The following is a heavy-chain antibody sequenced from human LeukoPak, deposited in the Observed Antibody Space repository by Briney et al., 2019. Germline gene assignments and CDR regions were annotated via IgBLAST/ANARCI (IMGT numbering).Heavy chain of an antibody. CDR3: ARGTDY. CDR1: GGSFSGYY. Sequence: SETLSLTCAVYGGSFSGYYWSWIRQPPGKGLEWIGEINHSGSTNYNPSLKSRVTISVDTSKNQFSLKLSSVTAADTAVYYCARGTDYWGQGTLVTVSS. J-gene: IGHJ4*02. CDR2: INHSGST. V-gene: IGHV4-34*01.